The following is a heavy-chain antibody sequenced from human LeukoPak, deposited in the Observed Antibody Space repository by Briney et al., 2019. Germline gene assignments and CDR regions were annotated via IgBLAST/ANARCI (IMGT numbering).Heavy chain of an antibody. Sequence: PSETLSLTCTVSGGSISSYYWSWIRQPPGQGLEWIGYIYYSGSTNYNPSLKSRVTISVDTSKNQFSLKLSSVTAADTAVYYCASSKEAVDIHYWGQGTLVTVSS. CDR2: IYYSGST. V-gene: IGHV4-59*01. CDR1: GGSISSYY. CDR3: ASSKEAVDIHY. D-gene: IGHD5-12*01. J-gene: IGHJ4*02.